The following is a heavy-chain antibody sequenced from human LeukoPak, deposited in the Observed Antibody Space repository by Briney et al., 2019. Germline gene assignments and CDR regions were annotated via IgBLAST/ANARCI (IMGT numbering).Heavy chain of an antibody. CDR2: ISGSGGST. V-gene: IGHV3-23*01. CDR3: AKDHGSGSYYFHY. Sequence: GGSLRLSCAVSGFTFSSYAMSWVRQAPGKGLEWVSAISGSGGSTYYADSVKGRFTISRDNSKNTLYLQMNSLRAEDTVVYYCAKDHGSGSYYFHYWGQGTLVTVSS. CDR1: GFTFSSYA. J-gene: IGHJ4*02. D-gene: IGHD3-10*01.